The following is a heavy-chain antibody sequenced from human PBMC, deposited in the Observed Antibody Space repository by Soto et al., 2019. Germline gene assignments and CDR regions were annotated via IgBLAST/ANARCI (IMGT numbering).Heavy chain of an antibody. J-gene: IGHJ6*02. Sequence: LRLSCAASGFTFSSYGMHWVRQAPGKGLEWVAVISYDGSNKYYADSVKGRFTISRDNSKNTLYLQMNSLRAEDTAVYYCAKDSNYCSSTSCYSPPNYYYYGMDVWGQGTTVTVSS. V-gene: IGHV3-30*18. CDR1: GFTFSSYG. CDR3: AKDSNYCSSTSCYSPPNYYYYGMDV. CDR2: ISYDGSNK. D-gene: IGHD2-2*01.